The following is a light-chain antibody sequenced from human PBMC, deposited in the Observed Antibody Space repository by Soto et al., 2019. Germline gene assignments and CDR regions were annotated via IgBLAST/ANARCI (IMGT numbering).Light chain of an antibody. J-gene: IGKJ1*01. CDR3: QQSYSTPWT. CDR1: QSISSY. Sequence: DIQMTQSPSSLSASVGDRVTITCRASQSISSYLNWYQQKPGKAPKLLIYAASSLQSGVPSRFSGCGSGTDFTLTISSLQPEDFATYYCQQSYSTPWTLGQGTKVDIK. CDR2: AAS. V-gene: IGKV1-39*01.